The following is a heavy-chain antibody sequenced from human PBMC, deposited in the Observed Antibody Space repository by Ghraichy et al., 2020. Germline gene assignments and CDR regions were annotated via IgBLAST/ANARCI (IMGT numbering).Heavy chain of an antibody. CDR1: GGTFSSYA. Sequence: SGKLSCKASGGTFSSYAISWVRQAPGQGLEWMGGIIPIFGTANYAQKFQGRVPITADESTSTAYMELSSLRSEDTAVYYCARGEVVPAAIHYYYYYMDVWGKGTTVTVSS. D-gene: IGHD2-2*02. J-gene: IGHJ6*03. CDR2: IIPIFGTA. V-gene: IGHV1-69*13. CDR3: ARGEVVPAAIHYYYYYMDV.